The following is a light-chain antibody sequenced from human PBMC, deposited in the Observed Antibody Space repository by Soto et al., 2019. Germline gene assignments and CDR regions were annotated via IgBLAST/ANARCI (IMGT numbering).Light chain of an antibody. CDR2: DAS. Sequence: EIVLTQSPATLSLSPGERATLSCGASADVSSSYVAWYQQKSGLAPRLLIHDASSRATGIPDRFSGSKSGTEFTLTIRRLEPEDAAVYYCQQYGSSPITCGQGTRREIK. CDR1: ADVSSSY. CDR3: QQYGSSPIT. J-gene: IGKJ5*01. V-gene: IGKV3D-20*01.